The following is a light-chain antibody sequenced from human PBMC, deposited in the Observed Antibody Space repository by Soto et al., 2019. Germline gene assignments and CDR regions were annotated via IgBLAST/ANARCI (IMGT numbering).Light chain of an antibody. CDR1: TSDVGDNYY. Sequence: QSALTQPASVSASPGQSITISCTGITSDVGDNYYVSWFQSHPGQAPKLVIYEVANRPSGISNRFSGSRSGDTASLTISGVQTEDEADYHCSSSAANRTQFGGGTKVTVL. CDR3: SSSAANRTQ. J-gene: IGLJ2*01. V-gene: IGLV2-14*01. CDR2: EVA.